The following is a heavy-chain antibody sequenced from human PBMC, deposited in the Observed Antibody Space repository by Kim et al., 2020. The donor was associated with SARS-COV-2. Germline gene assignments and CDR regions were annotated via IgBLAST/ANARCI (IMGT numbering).Heavy chain of an antibody. Sequence: GGSMRLSCAASGFTFSSYAMHWVRQAPGKGLEWVAVISYDGSNKYYADSVKGRFTISRDNSKNTLYLQMNSLRAEDTAVYYCARGWGAYSSSTDAFDIWGQGTMVTVSS. J-gene: IGHJ3*02. CDR3: ARGWGAYSSSTDAFDI. CDR1: GFTFSSYA. CDR2: ISYDGSNK. V-gene: IGHV3-30-3*01. D-gene: IGHD6-6*01.